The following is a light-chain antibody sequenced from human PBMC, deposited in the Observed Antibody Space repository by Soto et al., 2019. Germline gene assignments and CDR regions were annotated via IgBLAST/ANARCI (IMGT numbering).Light chain of an antibody. Sequence: AIQLTQSPSSLSTSVGDIITITCRASQGISSALAWYQQRPGRAPKLLIYDASSLESGVPSRFSGSGSGTDFTLTISSLQPEDFATYYCQQFGSYPLTFGGGTRVEIK. CDR2: DAS. J-gene: IGKJ4*01. CDR3: QQFGSYPLT. CDR1: QGISSA. V-gene: IGKV1-13*02.